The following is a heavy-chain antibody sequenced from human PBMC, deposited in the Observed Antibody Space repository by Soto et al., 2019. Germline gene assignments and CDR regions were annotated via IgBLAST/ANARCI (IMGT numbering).Heavy chain of an antibody. D-gene: IGHD2-21*02. J-gene: IGHJ4*02. V-gene: IGHV4-4*02. CDR2: VFHSGTA. CDR1: GDPINTSNW. Sequence: QVRLQESGPGQVKPSGTLSLTCTVSGDPINTSNWWIWVRQPPGKGLEWLGDVFHSGTANYNPSLKSRVTISVDKSKRQFTLTMSSVTAADTAMYYCARAASLPGTMTGHHLDYWGRGALVTVSS. CDR3: ARAASLPGTMTGHHLDY.